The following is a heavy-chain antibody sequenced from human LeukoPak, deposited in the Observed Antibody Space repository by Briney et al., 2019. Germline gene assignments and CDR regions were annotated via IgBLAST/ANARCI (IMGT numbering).Heavy chain of an antibody. CDR2: ISSSSSHI. J-gene: IGHJ3*02. CDR1: GFTFSSYS. V-gene: IGHV3-21*01. D-gene: IGHD3-16*01. Sequence: PGGSLRLSCAASGFTFSSYSMNWVRQAPGKGLEWVSSISSSSSHIYYADSVKGRFTISRDNAKNSLYLQMNSLRAEDTAVYYCARVGGSYDYVWGSYYSIWGQGTMVTVSS. CDR3: ARVGGSYDYVWGSYYSI.